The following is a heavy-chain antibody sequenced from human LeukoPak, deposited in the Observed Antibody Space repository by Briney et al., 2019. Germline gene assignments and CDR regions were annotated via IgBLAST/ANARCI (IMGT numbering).Heavy chain of an antibody. J-gene: IGHJ4*02. Sequence: GGSLRLSCAASGFTFSSYAMTWVRQAPGKGLEWVSGITGRSGSTYYADSVKGRFAISRDNSKNTLYLQMNSLRAEDTAVYHCARVIGYCSDTSCFEGNWGQGTLVTVSS. V-gene: IGHV3-23*01. CDR3: ARVIGYCSDTSCFEGN. CDR1: GFTFSSYA. D-gene: IGHD2-2*01. CDR2: ITGRSGST.